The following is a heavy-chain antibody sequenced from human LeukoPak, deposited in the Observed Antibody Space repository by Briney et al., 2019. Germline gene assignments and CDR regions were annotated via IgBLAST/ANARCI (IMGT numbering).Heavy chain of an antibody. J-gene: IGHJ4*02. CDR3: ARGPYTN. CDR2: INTDGSST. V-gene: IGHV3-74*01. D-gene: IGHD5-18*01. Sequence: GSLRLSSAPPPFTFTRNRTCSVCHAPLTGPVWVSRINTDGSSTDYADSVKGRFTISRDNAKNTLYLQMNSLRAEDTAVYYCARGPYTNWGQGTLVTVSS. CDR1: PFTFTRNR.